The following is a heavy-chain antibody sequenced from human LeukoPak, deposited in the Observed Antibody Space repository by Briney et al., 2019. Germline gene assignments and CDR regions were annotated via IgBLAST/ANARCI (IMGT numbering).Heavy chain of an antibody. J-gene: IGHJ4*02. V-gene: IGHV1-18*01. CDR3: ARGDSGYDYRFDY. CDR2: ISGYNGNA. D-gene: IGHD5-12*01. CDR1: GYTFNRYD. Sequence: ASVKVSCKASGYTFNRYDISWVRQAPGQGLEWMGWISGYNGNANYAQKVQGRVTMATDTSTSTAYTELRSLRSDDTAVYYCARGDSGYDYRFDYWGQGTLVTVSS.